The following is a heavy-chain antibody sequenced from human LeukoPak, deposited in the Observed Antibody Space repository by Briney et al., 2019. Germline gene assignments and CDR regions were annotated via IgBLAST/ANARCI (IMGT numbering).Heavy chain of an antibody. CDR3: AREWYYYDSSGYYYFGWFDP. D-gene: IGHD3-22*01. CDR1: GYTFTGYY. J-gene: IGHJ5*02. CDR2: ISAYNGNT. V-gene: IGHV1-18*04. Sequence: ASVKVSCKASGYTFTGYYMHWVRQAPGQGLEWMGWISAYNGNTNYAQKLQGRVTMTTDTSTSTAYMELRSLRSDDTAVYYCAREWYYYDSSGYYYFGWFDPWGQGTLVTVSS.